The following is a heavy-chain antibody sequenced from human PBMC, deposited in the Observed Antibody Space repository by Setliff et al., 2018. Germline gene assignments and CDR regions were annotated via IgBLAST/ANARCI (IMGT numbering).Heavy chain of an antibody. CDR2: FYYSGSI. CDR1: GDSMNSGVYY. D-gene: IGHD2-2*01. Sequence: SETLSLTCKVSGDSMNSGVYYWAWIRQPPGKGLEWIGSFYYSGSIYYNPSLKSRVTISVDTSKNHFSLKLSSVTAADTGVYYCASCRYQVPYDYWGQG. V-gene: IGHV4-39*02. J-gene: IGHJ4*02. CDR3: ASCRYQVPYDY.